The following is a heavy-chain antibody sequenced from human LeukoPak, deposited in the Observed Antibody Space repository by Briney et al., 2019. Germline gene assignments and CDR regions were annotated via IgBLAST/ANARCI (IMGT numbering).Heavy chain of an antibody. V-gene: IGHV6-1*01. CDR2: TYYRSKWYN. Sequence: SQALSLTCAISGDSVSSNSAAWNWIRQSPPRGLEWLGRTYYRSKWYNDYAVSVKSRITINPDTSKNQFSLQLNSVTPEDTAVYYCARDPAYQTLNGWFDPWGQGTLVTVSS. CDR3: ARDPAYQTLNGWFDP. J-gene: IGHJ5*02. CDR1: GDSVSSNSAA. D-gene: IGHD2-2*01.